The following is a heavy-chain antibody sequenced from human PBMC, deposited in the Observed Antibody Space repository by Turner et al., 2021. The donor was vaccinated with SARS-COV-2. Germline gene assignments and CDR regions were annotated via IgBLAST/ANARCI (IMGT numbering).Heavy chain of an antibody. CDR2: IIPNFGTA. CDR3: ARVGHYDSSGYYLDY. J-gene: IGHJ4*02. Sequence: QVQLVQSGAEVKKPGSSVKVSCKASGGTFSSYAIIWVRQAPGQGLEWMGGIIPNFGTANYAQKFQGRVTITADESTSTAYMELSSLRAEDTAVYYCARVGHYDSSGYYLDYWGKGTLVTVSS. CDR1: GGTFSSYA. V-gene: IGHV1-69*01. D-gene: IGHD3-22*01.